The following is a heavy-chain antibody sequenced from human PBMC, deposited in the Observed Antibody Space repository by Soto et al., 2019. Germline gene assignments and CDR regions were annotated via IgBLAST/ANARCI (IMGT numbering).Heavy chain of an antibody. J-gene: IGHJ4*02. Sequence: QVQLQESGSGLVKPSETLSLTCTVSGGSVSSGEYYWTWIRQPPGKGLDWIGNLYSGSTNYNPSLKSRVTITMDTSKNQFSLNLRSVTAADTAVYYCARGGNDEGVYWGQGILVTVSS. D-gene: IGHD1-1*01. CDR2: LYSGST. CDR1: GGSVSSGEYY. CDR3: ARGGNDEGVY. V-gene: IGHV4-61*08.